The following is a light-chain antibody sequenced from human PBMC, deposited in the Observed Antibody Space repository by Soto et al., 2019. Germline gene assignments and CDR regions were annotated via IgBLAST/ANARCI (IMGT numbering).Light chain of an antibody. Sequence: GDRVTITCRASQSVSRWLAWYQQKPGRAPRLLIYKASSLQSGVPSRFSGSGSSTEFNLTISSLQADDFATYFCHQYSSFWTFGQGTRVEIK. CDR3: HQYSSFWT. V-gene: IGKV1-5*03. CDR1: QSVSRW. J-gene: IGKJ1*01. CDR2: KAS.